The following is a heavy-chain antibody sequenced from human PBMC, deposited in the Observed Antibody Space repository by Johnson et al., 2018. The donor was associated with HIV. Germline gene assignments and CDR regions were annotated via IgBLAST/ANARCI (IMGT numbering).Heavy chain of an antibody. J-gene: IGHJ3*02. CDR2: ISYDGSSK. V-gene: IGHV3-30*03. D-gene: IGHD1-14*01. CDR1: GFTFSIYG. Sequence: MQLVESGGGVVRPGGSLRLSCAASGFTFSIYGMHWVRQAPGKGLEWVAVISYDGSSKYYADSVKGRFTISRDNSKNTLYLQMNSLRAEDTAVYYCPVDTEAFDIWGQGTMVTVSS. CDR3: PVDTEAFDI.